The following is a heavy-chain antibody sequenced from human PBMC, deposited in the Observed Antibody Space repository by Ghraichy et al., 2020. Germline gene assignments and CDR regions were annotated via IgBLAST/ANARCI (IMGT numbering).Heavy chain of an antibody. J-gene: IGHJ4*02. CDR3: ATRPYYDILTGYGGLDY. Sequence: LSLTCAASGFTFSSYAMSWVRQAPGKGLEWVSAISGSGGSTHYADSVKGRFTISRDNSKNTLYLQMNSLRAEDTAVYYCATRPYYDILTGYGGLDYWGQGTLVTVSS. CDR2: ISGSGGST. V-gene: IGHV3-23*01. D-gene: IGHD3-9*01. CDR1: GFTFSSYA.